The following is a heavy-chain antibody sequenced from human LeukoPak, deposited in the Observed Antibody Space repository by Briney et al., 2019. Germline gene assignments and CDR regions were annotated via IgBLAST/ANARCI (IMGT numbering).Heavy chain of an antibody. CDR3: ARGSGPVVRGDFFDY. CDR2: IWYDGTNK. Sequence: PVTSLRLSCGASGFTFSRYGMHRVRPAPGKGLEWVAVIWYDGTNKYYGDSVEGRLTVSRDNSKNTLYLQMNILRAEDTAVYYCARGSGPVVRGDFFDYWGPGTLVTVSS. V-gene: IGHV3-33*01. J-gene: IGHJ4*02. D-gene: IGHD3-10*01. CDR1: GFTFSRYG.